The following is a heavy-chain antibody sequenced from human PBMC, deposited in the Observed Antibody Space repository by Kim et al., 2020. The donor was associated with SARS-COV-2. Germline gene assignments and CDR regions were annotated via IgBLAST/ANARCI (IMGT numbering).Heavy chain of an antibody. J-gene: IGHJ4*01. D-gene: IGHD3-10*01. CDR2: IYFSGST. Sequence: SQTLSLTCTVSGGSISSSTYYWGWIRQPPGKGLEWIGSIYFSGSTYYNPSLKSRVTISVDTSKNQFSLKLSSVTAADTAVYYCARLKGRGGSGSEYMGYW. CDR1: GGSISSSTYY. V-gene: IGHV4-39*01. CDR3: ARLKGRGGSGSEYMGY.